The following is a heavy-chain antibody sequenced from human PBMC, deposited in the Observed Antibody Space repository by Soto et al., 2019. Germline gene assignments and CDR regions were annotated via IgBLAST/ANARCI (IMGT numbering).Heavy chain of an antibody. D-gene: IGHD2-2*01. J-gene: IGHJ5*02. CDR2: NIPIFGTA. CDR3: ARETRAPAAPNWFDP. CDR1: GGTFSSYA. Sequence: QVQLVQSGAEVKKPGSSVKVSCKASGGTFSSYAISWVRQAPGQGLEWMGGNIPIFGTANYAQKFQDRVTITAGESTSTACMELSSLRSEDTAVYYCARETRAPAAPNWFDPWGQGTLVTVSS. V-gene: IGHV1-69*01.